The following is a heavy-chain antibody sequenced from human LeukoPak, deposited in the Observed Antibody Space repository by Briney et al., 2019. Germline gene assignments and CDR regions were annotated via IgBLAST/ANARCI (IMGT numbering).Heavy chain of an antibody. V-gene: IGHV4-59*08. J-gene: IGHJ6*02. CDR3: ARHGPGYSYGWWGDYYYGMDV. D-gene: IGHD5-18*01. CDR1: GGSISSYY. Sequence: SETLSLTCTVSGGSISSYYWSWIRQPPGKGLEWIGYIYYSGSTNYNPSLKSRVTISVDASKNQFSLKLRSVTAADTAVYYCARHGPGYSYGWWGDYYYGMDVWGQGTTVTVSS. CDR2: IYYSGST.